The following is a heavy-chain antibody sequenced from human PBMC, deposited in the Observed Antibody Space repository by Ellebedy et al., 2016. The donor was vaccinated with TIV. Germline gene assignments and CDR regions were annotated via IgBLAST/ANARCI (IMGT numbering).Heavy chain of an antibody. D-gene: IGHD3-9*01. Sequence: GESLKISXKGSGYSFTSYWIGWVRQMPGKGLEWMGIIYPGDSDTRYSPSFQGQVTISADKSISTAYLQWSSLKASDTAMYYCARLPYYDNLTGYYWYAFDIWGQGTMVTVSS. J-gene: IGHJ3*02. V-gene: IGHV5-51*01. CDR3: ARLPYYDNLTGYYWYAFDI. CDR1: GYSFTSYW. CDR2: IYPGDSDT.